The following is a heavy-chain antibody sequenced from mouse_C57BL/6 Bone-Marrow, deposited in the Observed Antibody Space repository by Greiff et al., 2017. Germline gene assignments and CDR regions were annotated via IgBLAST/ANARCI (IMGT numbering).Heavy chain of an antibody. CDR1: GYTFTSYW. CDR2: IDPSDSYT. Sequence: QVQLQQPGAELVKPGASVKLSCKASGYTFTSYWMQWVKQRPGQGLEWIGEIDPSDSYTNYNQKFKGTATLAVATSSSTAYMQLSSLTSEDSAVYYCARNYGDDLLYAMDYWGQGTSVTVSS. D-gene: IGHD2-2*01. CDR3: ARNYGDDLLYAMDY. J-gene: IGHJ4*01. V-gene: IGHV1-50*01.